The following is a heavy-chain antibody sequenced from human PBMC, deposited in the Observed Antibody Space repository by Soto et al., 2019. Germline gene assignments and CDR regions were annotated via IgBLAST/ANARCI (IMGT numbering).Heavy chain of an antibody. CDR2: IYYSGST. CDR1: GGSISSYY. Sequence: SETLSLTCTVSGGSISSYYWSWIRQPPGKGLEWIGYIYYSGSTNYNPSLKSRVTMSVDTSKNQFSLKLSSVTAADTAVYYCARYQGWLQLSGAFDIWGQGTMVTVSS. CDR3: ARYQGWLQLSGAFDI. J-gene: IGHJ3*02. D-gene: IGHD5-12*01. V-gene: IGHV4-59*01.